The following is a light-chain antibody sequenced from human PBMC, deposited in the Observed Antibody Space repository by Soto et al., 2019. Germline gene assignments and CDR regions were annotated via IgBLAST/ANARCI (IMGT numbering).Light chain of an antibody. J-gene: IGKJ5*01. V-gene: IGKV3-11*01. CDR2: DAS. CDR3: QQRSNWPIT. CDR1: QSVSSY. Sequence: EIVLTQSPATLSLSPGERATLSCRASQSVSSYVAWYQQKPGEAPKLLIYDASNRATGVPARFRGSASGTDFTLTISSLEPEDFAVYYCQQRSNWPITFGQGNDWRL.